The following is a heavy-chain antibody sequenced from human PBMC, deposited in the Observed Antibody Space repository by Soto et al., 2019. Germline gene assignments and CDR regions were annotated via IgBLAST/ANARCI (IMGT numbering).Heavy chain of an antibody. V-gene: IGHV1-18*01. CDR1: GYTFTSYG. Sequence: ASVKVSCKASGYTFTSYGISWVRQAPGQGLEWMGWISAYNGNTNYAQKLQGRVTMTTDTSTSTAYMELRGLRSDDTAVYYCARYWRLGYYYDSSDYDAFDIWGQGTMVTVSS. CDR3: ARYWRLGYYYDSSDYDAFDI. J-gene: IGHJ3*02. CDR2: ISAYNGNT. D-gene: IGHD3-22*01.